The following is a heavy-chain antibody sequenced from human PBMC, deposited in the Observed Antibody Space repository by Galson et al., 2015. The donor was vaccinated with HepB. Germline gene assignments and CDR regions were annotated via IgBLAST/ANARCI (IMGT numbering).Heavy chain of an antibody. CDR3: AKDLSYSNSWLDH. Sequence: SLGLSCAASGFTFWFFALSWVPPAPGEGLEWVSGLTGSGNTGYYADSVKGRVTISRDNSKKTLYLQMNSLRVEDTATYYCAKDLSYSNSWLDHWGQGTLVTVSS. CDR2: LTGSGNTG. J-gene: IGHJ5*02. V-gene: IGHV3-23*01. CDR1: GFTFWFFA. D-gene: IGHD4-11*01.